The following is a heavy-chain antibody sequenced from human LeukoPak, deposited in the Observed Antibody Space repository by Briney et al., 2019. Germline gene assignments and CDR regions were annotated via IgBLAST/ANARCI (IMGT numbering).Heavy chain of an antibody. D-gene: IGHD3-9*01. Sequence: PGGSLRLSCAGSGFTFSNYAMTWVRQAPGKGLEWVSAISGSGGSTYYADSVKGRFTISRDNSKNTLYLQMNSPRAEDTAVYYCANRRHYDILTGYGNWFDPWGQGTLVTVSS. CDR1: GFTFSNYA. CDR2: ISGSGGST. CDR3: ANRRHYDILTGYGNWFDP. J-gene: IGHJ5*02. V-gene: IGHV3-23*01.